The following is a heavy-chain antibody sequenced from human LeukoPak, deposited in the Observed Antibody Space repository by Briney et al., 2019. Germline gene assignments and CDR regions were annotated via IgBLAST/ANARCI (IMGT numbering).Heavy chain of an antibody. CDR2: IWYDGSNK. Sequence: GSLRLSFAASGFPFSSYGMHWVRQAPGKGLEWVAVIWYDGSNKYYADSVKGRFTISRDNSKNTLYLQMNSLRAEDTAVYYCARVECSGGSCYFGYYYYYGMDVWGQGTTVTVSS. CDR3: ARVECSGGSCYFGYYYYYGMDV. CDR1: GFPFSSYG. D-gene: IGHD2-15*01. J-gene: IGHJ6*02. V-gene: IGHV3-33*01.